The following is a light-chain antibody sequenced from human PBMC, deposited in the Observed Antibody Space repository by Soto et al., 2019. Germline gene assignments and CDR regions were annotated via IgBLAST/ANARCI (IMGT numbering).Light chain of an antibody. V-gene: IGKV1-5*03. CDR2: KAS. CDR1: QTISSW. J-gene: IGKJ1*01. CDR3: QHYNSYSEA. Sequence: DIQMTKSPSTLSGSVGDSVTITCRASQTISSWLAWYQQKPGKATKLLIYKASTLKSGVPSRFSGSGSGTEFTLNISSLQPDDFATYYCQHYNSYSEAFGQGTRWIS.